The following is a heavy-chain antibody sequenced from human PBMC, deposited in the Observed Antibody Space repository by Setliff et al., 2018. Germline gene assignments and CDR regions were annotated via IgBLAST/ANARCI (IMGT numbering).Heavy chain of an antibody. D-gene: IGHD1-26*01. V-gene: IGHV4-59*01. CDR1: GGSISSYY. CDR2: IXYXXXX. Sequence: PSETLSLTCTVSGGSISSYYWSWIRQPPGKGLEWIGYIXYXXXXXXXPSLKSXXTISVDTSKNQFSLELSSVTAADTAVYYCARVAQGLPYVGGRYFDYWGQGTLVTVSS. J-gene: IGHJ4*02. CDR3: ARVAQGLPYVGGRYFDY.